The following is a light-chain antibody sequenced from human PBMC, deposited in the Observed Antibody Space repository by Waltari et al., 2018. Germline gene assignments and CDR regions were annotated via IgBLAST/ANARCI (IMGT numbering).Light chain of an antibody. Sequence: QLVLTQSPSASASLGASVKLTCPLSSGHSSNVIAWLQQHPEKGPRYLMKVNSDGSHSKGDEIPDRFSGSSSGAERYLTISNLQSEDEADYYCQTGGHGTWVFGGGTKLTVL. J-gene: IGLJ3*02. CDR2: VNSDGSH. CDR1: SGHSSNV. CDR3: QTGGHGTWV. V-gene: IGLV4-69*01.